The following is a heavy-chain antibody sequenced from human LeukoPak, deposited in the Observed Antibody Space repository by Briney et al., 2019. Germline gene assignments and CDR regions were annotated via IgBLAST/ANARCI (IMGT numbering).Heavy chain of an antibody. CDR2: IYYSGST. J-gene: IGHJ6*03. Sequence: PSETLSLTSTVSGGSISSSSYYWGWIRQPPGKGLEWIGSIYYSGSTYYNPSLKSRVTISVDTSKNRFSLKLSSATAADTAVYYCATGPLVRGTYYYYYMDVWGKGTTVTVSS. D-gene: IGHD1-1*01. CDR1: GGSISSSSYY. CDR3: ATGPLVRGTYYYYYMDV. V-gene: IGHV4-39*01.